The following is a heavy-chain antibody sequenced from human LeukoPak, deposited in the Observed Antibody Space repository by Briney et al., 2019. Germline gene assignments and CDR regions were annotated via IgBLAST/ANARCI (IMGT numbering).Heavy chain of an antibody. D-gene: IGHD3-9*01. CDR3: ARTYYDILTGYNPYFDY. V-gene: IGHV3-21*01. Sequence: GGTLRLSCAASGFTFSSYGMSWVRQAPGKGLEWVSSITASSTAIYSADSVKGRFTISRDNAKNFLYLQMNSLRAEDTAVYYCARTYYDILTGYNPYFDYWGQGILVTVSS. CDR1: GFTFSSYG. J-gene: IGHJ4*02. CDR2: ITASSTAI.